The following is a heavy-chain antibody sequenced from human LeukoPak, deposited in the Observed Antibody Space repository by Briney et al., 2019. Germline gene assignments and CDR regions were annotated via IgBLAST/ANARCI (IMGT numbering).Heavy chain of an antibody. CDR2: IIPIFGTA. Sequence: SVKVSCKASGYTFTSYYMHWVRQAPGQGLEWMGGIIPIFGTANYAQKFQGRVTITADKSTSTAYMELSSLRSEDTAVYYCARAIVVVPAAGDHWFDPWGQGTLVTVSS. V-gene: IGHV1-69*06. CDR1: GYTFTSYY. D-gene: IGHD2-2*01. CDR3: ARAIVVVPAAGDHWFDP. J-gene: IGHJ5*02.